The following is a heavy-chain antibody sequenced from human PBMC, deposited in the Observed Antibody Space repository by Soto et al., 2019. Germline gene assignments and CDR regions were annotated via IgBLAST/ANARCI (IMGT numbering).Heavy chain of an antibody. CDR2: IYYNGNT. CDR3: ARQTGVFGHYFDY. Sequence: QLRLQEAGPGLVKPSETLSLTCTVSGGSISSSSYYWGWIRQPPGKGPEWIGAIYYNGNTYYNPSLKSRVTMSVDTSKIQFSLKLSSATAADTAMYYCARQTGVFGHYFDYWGQGTLVTVSS. V-gene: IGHV4-39*01. J-gene: IGHJ4*02. D-gene: IGHD3-16*01. CDR1: GGSISSSSYY.